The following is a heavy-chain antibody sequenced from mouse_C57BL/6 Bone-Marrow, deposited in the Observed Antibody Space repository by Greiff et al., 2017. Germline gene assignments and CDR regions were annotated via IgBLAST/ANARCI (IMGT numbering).Heavy chain of an antibody. J-gene: IGHJ1*03. D-gene: IGHD3-1*01. V-gene: IGHV1-61*01. Sequence: QVQLQQPGAELVRPGSSVKLSCKASGYTFTSYWMDWVKQRPGQGLEWIGNIYPSDSETHYNQKFKDKATLTVDKSSSTAYMQLSSLTSEDSAVYYGARAGYYWYFDVWGTGTTVTVSS. CDR1: GYTFTSYW. CDR3: ARAGYYWYFDV. CDR2: IYPSDSET.